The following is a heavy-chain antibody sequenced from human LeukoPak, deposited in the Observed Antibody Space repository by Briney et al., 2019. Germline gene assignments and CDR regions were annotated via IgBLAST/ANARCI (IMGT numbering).Heavy chain of an antibody. CDR2: ISGSGGST. J-gene: IGHJ5*02. CDR3: AKDASFMITFGGVIVPDWFDP. CDR1: GFTFSSYA. Sequence: PGGSLRVSCAASGFTFSSYAMSWVRQAPGEGLEWVSHISGSGGSTYYPDSGKGRFTNSTDNSKNTLYLQMNSPRTEDTAEYYCAKDASFMITFGGVIVPDWFDPWGQGTLVTVSS. D-gene: IGHD3-16*02. V-gene: IGHV3-23*01.